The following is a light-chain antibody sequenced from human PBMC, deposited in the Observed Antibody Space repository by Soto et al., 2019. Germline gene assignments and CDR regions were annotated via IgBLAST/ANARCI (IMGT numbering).Light chain of an antibody. CDR3: HQYGTSKT. J-gene: IGKJ1*01. CDR2: GAS. Sequence: EILLTQSPGTLSLSPGERATLSCRASQIVRNNYVAWYQLKPGQAPRLLIYGASNRAFDIPDRFSGSGSGTDFTLTISRLEPDDFAVYFCHQYGTSKTFGQGTKVDMK. V-gene: IGKV3-20*01. CDR1: QIVRNNY.